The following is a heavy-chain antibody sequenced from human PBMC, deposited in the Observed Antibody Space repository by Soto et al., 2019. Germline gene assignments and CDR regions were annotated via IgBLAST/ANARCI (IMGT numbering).Heavy chain of an antibody. CDR3: VKARSYFHRGYFDY. Sequence: EVQLLESGGGLVQPGGSLRLSCAASGFTFSSGDAMSWVRQAPGKGLEWVATIDGTGSGTYYADSVKGRFTISRDNANSTLHLQMNSLRAEDTAVYHCVKARSYFHRGYFDYWGQGTLVTVSS. D-gene: IGHD2-21*01. J-gene: IGHJ4*02. CDR1: GFTFSSGDA. V-gene: IGHV3-23*01. CDR2: IDGTGSGT.